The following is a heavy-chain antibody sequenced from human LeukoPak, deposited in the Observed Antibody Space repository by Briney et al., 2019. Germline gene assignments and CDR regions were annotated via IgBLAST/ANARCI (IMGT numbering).Heavy chain of an antibody. J-gene: IGHJ4*01. Sequence: GRSLRPSCAASGFSISGYSMHWVRQAAGEGLVWVSRMNSGGTTINYADSVKGRFTISRDNVDNTLHLQMNSLRVEDTAVYYCIREVHVRASASLGLWGQGTLVTVSS. CDR3: IREVHVRASASLGL. CDR2: MNSGGTTI. D-gene: IGHD3-16*01. CDR1: GFSISGYS. V-gene: IGHV3-74*01.